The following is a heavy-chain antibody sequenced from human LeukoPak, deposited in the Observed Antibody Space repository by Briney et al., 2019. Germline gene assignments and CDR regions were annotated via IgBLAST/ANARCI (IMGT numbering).Heavy chain of an antibody. CDR3: ARATLLWFGELLRYYGMDV. Sequence: ASVKASCKASGYTFTGYYMHWVRQAPGQGLEWMGWINPNSGGTNYAQKFQGRVTMTRDTSISTAYMELSRLRSDDTAVYYCARATLLWFGELLRYYGMDVWGQGTTVTVSS. CDR1: GYTFTGYY. V-gene: IGHV1-2*02. J-gene: IGHJ6*02. CDR2: INPNSGGT. D-gene: IGHD3-10*01.